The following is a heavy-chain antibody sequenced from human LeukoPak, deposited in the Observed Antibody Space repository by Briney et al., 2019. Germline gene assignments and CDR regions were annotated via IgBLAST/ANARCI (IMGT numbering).Heavy chain of an antibody. CDR2: IYYSGST. V-gene: IGHV4-59*01. CDR1: GGSISSYY. CDR3: ARVFGYYDSSGHGIYYFDY. Sequence: PSETLSLTCTVSGGSISSYYWSWIRQPPGKGLEWIGYIYYSGSTNYNPSLKSRVTISVDTSKNQFSLKPSSVTAADTAVYYCARVFGYYDSSGHGIYYFDYWGQGTLVTVSS. D-gene: IGHD3-22*01. J-gene: IGHJ4*02.